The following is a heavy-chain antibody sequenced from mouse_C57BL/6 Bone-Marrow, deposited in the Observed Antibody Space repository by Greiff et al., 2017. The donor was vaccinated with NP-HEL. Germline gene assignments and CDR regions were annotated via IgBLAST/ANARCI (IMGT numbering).Heavy chain of an antibody. V-gene: IGHV1-81*01. CDR1: GYTFTSYG. J-gene: IGHJ1*03. Sequence: VQLQHSGAELARPGASVKLSCKASGYTFTSYGISWVKQRTGQGLEWIGEIYPRSGNTYYNEKFKGKATLTADKSSSTAYMELRSLTSEDSAVYFCARVYYSNYRSYWYFDVWGTGTTVTVSS. D-gene: IGHD2-5*01. CDR2: IYPRSGNT. CDR3: ARVYYSNYRSYWYFDV.